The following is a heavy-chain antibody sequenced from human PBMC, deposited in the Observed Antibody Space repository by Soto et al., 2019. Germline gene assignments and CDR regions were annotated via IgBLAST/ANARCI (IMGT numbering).Heavy chain of an antibody. V-gene: IGHV3-30*18. CDR3: EKIAAQNPIDY. CDR1: GFTFSSYG. Sequence: HPGGSLRLSCAASGFTFSSYGMHWVRQAPGKGLEWVAVISYDGSNKYYADSVKGRFTISRDNSKNTLYLQMNSLRAEDTAVYYCEKIAAQNPIDYWGQGTLVTVYS. J-gene: IGHJ4*02. CDR2: ISYDGSNK. D-gene: IGHD6-13*01.